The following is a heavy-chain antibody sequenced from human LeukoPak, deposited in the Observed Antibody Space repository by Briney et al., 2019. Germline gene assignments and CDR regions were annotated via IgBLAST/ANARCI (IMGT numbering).Heavy chain of an antibody. CDR1: GFTFSSYS. D-gene: IGHD3-3*01. CDR3: AKDWYDFWSGYPYPYYFDY. V-gene: IGHV3-7*03. CDR2: INQDGSEK. Sequence: PGGSLRLSCAASGFTFSSYSMNWVRQAPGKGLECVANINQDGSEKYYVDSVKGRFTISRDNAKNTLYLQMNSLRAEDTAVYYCAKDWYDFWSGYPYPYYFDYWGQGTLVTVSS. J-gene: IGHJ4*02.